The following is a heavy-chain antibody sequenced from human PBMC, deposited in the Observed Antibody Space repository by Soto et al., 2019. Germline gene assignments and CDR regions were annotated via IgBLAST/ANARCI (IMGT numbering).Heavy chain of an antibody. J-gene: IGHJ5*02. D-gene: IGHD3-22*01. V-gene: IGHV4-59*01. CDR2: IYCSGST. CDR3: ARAITMMNWFDP. CDR1: GGSISSYY. Sequence: SETLSLTCTVSGGSISSYYWSWIRQPPGKGLEWIGYIYCSGSTNYNPSLKSRVTISVDTSKNQFSLKLSSVTAADTAVYYCARAITMMNWFDPWGQGTLVTVSS.